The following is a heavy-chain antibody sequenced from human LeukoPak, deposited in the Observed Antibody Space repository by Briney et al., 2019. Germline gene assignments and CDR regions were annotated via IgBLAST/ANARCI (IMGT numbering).Heavy chain of an antibody. CDR1: GYTFTSYD. D-gene: IGHD6-13*01. CDR2: MNPNSGNT. Sequence: ASVNVSCKASGYTFTSYDINWVRQATGQGLEWMGWMNPNSGNTGYAQKFQGRVTMTRNTSISTAYMELSSLRSEDTAVYYCARTTAGTPRYYYYGMDVWGQGTTVTVSS. J-gene: IGHJ6*02. CDR3: ARTTAGTPRYYYYGMDV. V-gene: IGHV1-8*01.